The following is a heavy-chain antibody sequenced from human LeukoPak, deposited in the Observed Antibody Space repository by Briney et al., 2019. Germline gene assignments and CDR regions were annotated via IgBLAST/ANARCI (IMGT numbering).Heavy chain of an antibody. D-gene: IGHD2-2*01. CDR3: ARHYCSSTSCYLNWFDP. CDR1: GGSFSGYY. Sequence: PSETLSLTCAVYGGSFSGYYWSWIRQPPGKGLEWIGEINHSGSTNYNPSLKSRVTISVDTSKNQFSLKLSSVTAADTAVYYCARHYCSSTSCYLNWFDPWGQGTLVTVSS. V-gene: IGHV4-34*01. CDR2: INHSGST. J-gene: IGHJ5*02.